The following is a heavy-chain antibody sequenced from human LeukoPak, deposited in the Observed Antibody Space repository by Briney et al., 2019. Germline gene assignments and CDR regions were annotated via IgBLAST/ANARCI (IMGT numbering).Heavy chain of an antibody. D-gene: IGHD6-13*01. CDR1: GFTFSSHA. J-gene: IGHJ4*02. V-gene: IGHV3-23*01. CDR3: ARHGSWSFDY. Sequence: GGSLRLSCAASGFTFSSHAMSWVRQAPGKGLEWVSAITSGSGSNVYYTDSLKGRFSISRDNSKNTLYLQMNSLRAEDTAVYYCARHGSWSFDYWGQGTLVTVSA. CDR2: ITSGSGSNV.